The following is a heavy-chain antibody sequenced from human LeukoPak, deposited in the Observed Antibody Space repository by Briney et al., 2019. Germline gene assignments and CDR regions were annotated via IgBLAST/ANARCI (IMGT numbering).Heavy chain of an antibody. J-gene: IGHJ4*02. Sequence: GGSLRLSCAASGFTFSSYAMSWVRQAPGKGLEWVSAISGSGGSTHYADSVKGRFTISRDNSKNTLYLQMNSLRAEDTAVYYCAKSVPPNYYDSSGYYLAIDCWGQGTLVTVSS. CDR3: AKSVPPNYYDSSGYYLAIDC. CDR2: ISGSGGST. CDR1: GFTFSSYA. D-gene: IGHD3-22*01. V-gene: IGHV3-23*01.